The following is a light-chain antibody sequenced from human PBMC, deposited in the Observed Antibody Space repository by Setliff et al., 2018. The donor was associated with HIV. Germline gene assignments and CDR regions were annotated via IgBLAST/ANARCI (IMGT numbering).Light chain of an antibody. CDR3: SSYAITNTLP. J-gene: IGLJ1*01. Sequence: QSVLTQPASVSGSPGQSITISCTGTSSDVGGSNYVSWYQQHPGKAPKLIIYEVRNRPSGVSNRFSGSKSGNTASLTTSGLQAEDEADYYCSSYAITNTLPFGTGTKGTVL. V-gene: IGLV2-14*01. CDR1: SSDVGGSNY. CDR2: EVR.